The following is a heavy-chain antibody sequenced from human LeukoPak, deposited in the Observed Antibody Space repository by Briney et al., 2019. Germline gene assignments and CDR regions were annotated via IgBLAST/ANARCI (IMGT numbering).Heavy chain of an antibody. CDR2: ISSVSSFI. Sequence: GGSLRLSCAASGFPFSTYAMSWVRQAPGKGLEWVSSISSVSSFIFYADSVKGRFTISRDNAKNSVFLHMNSLRAEDTALYYCARDQGDFTLTAVQWGQGTLVTVSS. D-gene: IGHD2-21*02. J-gene: IGHJ1*01. V-gene: IGHV3-21*06. CDR1: GFPFSTYA. CDR3: ARDQGDFTLTAVQ.